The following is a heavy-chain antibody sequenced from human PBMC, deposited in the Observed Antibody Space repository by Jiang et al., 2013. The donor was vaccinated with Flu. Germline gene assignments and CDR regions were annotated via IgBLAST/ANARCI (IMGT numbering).Heavy chain of an antibody. CDR2: IYYTGTT. Sequence: QVQLQESGPGLVKASQTVSLTCTVSSGSISSGDYYWSWIRQPPGKGLEWIGYIYYTGTTDSNPSLESRVDLSIDTAKNQFSLDLRAVTAADTAEYYCVAATSVTMWAFEIWGQGDNGQRLF. J-gene: IGHJ3*02. CDR3: VAATSVTMWAFEI. D-gene: IGHD3-10*02. CDR1: SGSISSGDYY. V-gene: IGHV4-30-4*01.